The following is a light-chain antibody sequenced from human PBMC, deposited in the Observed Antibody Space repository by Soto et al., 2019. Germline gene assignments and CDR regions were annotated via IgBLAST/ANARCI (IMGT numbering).Light chain of an antibody. V-gene: IGKV3-11*01. J-gene: IGKJ5*01. CDR2: DAS. CDR1: QSVSSY. Sequence: EIFLTQSPAPLSLSPGERATLSCRASQSVSSYLAWYQQKPGQAPRLLIYDASNRATGIPARFSGSGSGTDFTLTISSLEPEDFAVYYCQQRSNWLPITFGQGTRLEIK. CDR3: QQRSNWLPIT.